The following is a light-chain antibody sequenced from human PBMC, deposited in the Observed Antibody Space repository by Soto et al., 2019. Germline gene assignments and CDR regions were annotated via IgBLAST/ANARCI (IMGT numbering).Light chain of an antibody. CDR2: EVS. V-gene: IGLV2-14*01. CDR3: SSYTSSILV. CDR1: NSDVGGYNY. Sequence: QSALTQPASVSGSPGQSITISCTGTNSDVGGYNYVSWYQQYPGKAPKLMIYEVSNRPSGVSNRFSGSKSGNTASLTISGLQAEDEADYYCSSYTSSILVFGGGTKLTVL. J-gene: IGLJ3*02.